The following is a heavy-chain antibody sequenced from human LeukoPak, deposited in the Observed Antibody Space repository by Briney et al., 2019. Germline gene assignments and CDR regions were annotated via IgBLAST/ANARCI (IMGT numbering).Heavy chain of an antibody. V-gene: IGHV3-7*01. CDR2: IKEDGSEK. CDR3: ARDTHLSYAAGFDY. Sequence: SGGSLRLSCAASGFTFTVYWMSWVRQAPGKGLEWVANIKEDGSEKYYVDSVKGRFTISKDNAKNSLYLQMTSLRAEDTALCYCARDTHLSYAAGFDYWGQGTLVTVSS. D-gene: IGHD3-16*01. J-gene: IGHJ4*02. CDR1: GFTFTVYW.